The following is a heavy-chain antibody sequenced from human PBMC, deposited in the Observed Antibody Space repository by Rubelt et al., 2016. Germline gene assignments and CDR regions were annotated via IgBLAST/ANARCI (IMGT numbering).Heavy chain of an antibody. CDR2: INHSGST. V-gene: IGHV4-34*01. J-gene: IGHJ4*02. CDR1: GGSFSGYY. D-gene: IGHD1-14*01. CDR3: ARVTDHYFDY. Sequence: QVQLQQWGAGLLKPSETLSLTCAVYGGSFSGYYWSWIRQPPGKGLEWIGEINHSGSTNYNPSLKGRFTISVDTSKNQFSRKLSSVTAADTAVYYCARVTDHYFDYWGQGTLVTVSS.